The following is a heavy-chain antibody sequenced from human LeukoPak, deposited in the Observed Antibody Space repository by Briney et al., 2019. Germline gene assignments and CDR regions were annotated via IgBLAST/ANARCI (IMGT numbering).Heavy chain of an antibody. Sequence: GGSLRLSCAASGFTFSSYWMNWVRQAPGKGLEWVANIKQDGSEKNYVDSVKSRFTISRDNAKNSLYLQMNSLRAEDTTVYYCARGPYHYYMDVWGKGTTVTVSS. CDR3: ARGPYHYYMDV. CDR1: GFTFSSYW. J-gene: IGHJ6*03. V-gene: IGHV3-7*01. CDR2: IKQDGSEK.